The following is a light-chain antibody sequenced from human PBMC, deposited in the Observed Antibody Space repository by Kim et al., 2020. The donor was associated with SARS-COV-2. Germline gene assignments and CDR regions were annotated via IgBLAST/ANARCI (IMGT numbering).Light chain of an antibody. Sequence: QSVLTQPPSASGTPGQRVTISCSGSSSNIGSNTVNWYQQLPGTAPKLLIYRNNQRPSGVPDRFSGSKSGTSASLAISGLRSEDEADYYCAAWDDSLGGHVVFGGGTQLTVL. CDR3: AAWDDSLGGHVV. V-gene: IGLV1-47*01. J-gene: IGLJ2*01. CDR1: SSNIGSNT. CDR2: RNN.